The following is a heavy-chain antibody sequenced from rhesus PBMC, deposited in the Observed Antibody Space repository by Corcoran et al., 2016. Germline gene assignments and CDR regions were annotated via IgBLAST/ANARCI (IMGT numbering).Heavy chain of an antibody. D-gene: IGHD3-16*01. J-gene: IGHJ5-1*01. CDR3: ARYTYYYTAKGRFDV. CDR2: IYLDDDK. V-gene: IGHV2-174*01. Sequence: QVTLKESGPALVTPTQTLTLTCTFSGFSLTPGGMGVVWTRPPPVKALEWLALIYLDDDKRYRTSMKSRITISKDTSKNQVVITMTNMDPVNTATYYCARYTYYYTAKGRFDVWGPGVLVTVSS. CDR1: GFSLTPGGMG.